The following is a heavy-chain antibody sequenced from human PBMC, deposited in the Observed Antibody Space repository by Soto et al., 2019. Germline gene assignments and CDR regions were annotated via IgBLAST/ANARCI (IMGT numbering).Heavy chain of an antibody. CDR3: ARERIAAAGNWFDP. Sequence: QVQLVQSGAEVKKPGSSVKVSCKASGGTFSSYTISWVRQAPGQGLEWMGRIIPILGIANYAQKFQGRVTXXAXKXXSTAYMELSSLRSEDTAVYYCARERIAAAGNWFDPWGQGTLVTVSS. V-gene: IGHV1-69*08. CDR1: GGTFSSYT. D-gene: IGHD6-13*01. CDR2: IIPILGIA. J-gene: IGHJ5*02.